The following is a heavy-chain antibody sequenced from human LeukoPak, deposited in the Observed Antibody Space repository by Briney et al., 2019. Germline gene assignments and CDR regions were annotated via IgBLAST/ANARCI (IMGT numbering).Heavy chain of an antibody. V-gene: IGHV3-48*01. J-gene: IGHJ6*02. CDR1: GFTFSSYS. D-gene: IGHD3-10*01. CDR3: ARDQYGLLVLPDSITMVRGAIGYYGMDV. CDR2: ISSSSSTI. Sequence: PGGSLRLSCAASGFTFSSYSMNWVRQAPGKRLEWVSYISSSSSTIYYADSVKGRFTISRDNAKNSLYLQMNSLRAEDTAVYYCARDQYGLLVLPDSITMVRGAIGYYGMDVWGQGTTVTVSS.